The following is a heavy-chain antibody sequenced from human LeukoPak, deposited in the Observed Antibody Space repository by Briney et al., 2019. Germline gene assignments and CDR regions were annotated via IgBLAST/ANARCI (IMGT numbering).Heavy chain of an antibody. Sequence: GGSLRLACAASGFTFSNYAMSWVRQAPGKGLEWVSGISNTGISTYYADSVKGRFTISKDNSESILYLQMNTLRAEDTAVYYCARDFRDTSLITYPYFMDVWGKGTTVTISS. CDR1: GFTFSNYA. V-gene: IGHV3-23*01. D-gene: IGHD3-16*01. CDR3: ARDFRDTSLITYPYFMDV. J-gene: IGHJ6*03. CDR2: ISNTGIST.